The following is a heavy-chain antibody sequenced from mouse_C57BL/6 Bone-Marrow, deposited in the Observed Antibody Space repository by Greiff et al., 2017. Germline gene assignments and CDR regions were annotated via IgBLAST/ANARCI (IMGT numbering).Heavy chain of an antibody. Sequence: QVQLQQSGAELVKPGASVKVSCKASGYTFTSYWMHWVKQRPGQGLEWIGRIHPSDSDTNYNQKFKGKATLTVDKSSSTAYMQLSSLTSEDSAVYYCAAQGYYYRDYAMDYWGQGTSVTVSS. J-gene: IGHJ4*01. V-gene: IGHV1-74*01. CDR3: AAQGYYYRDYAMDY. CDR2: IHPSDSDT. D-gene: IGHD2-14*01. CDR1: GYTFTSYW.